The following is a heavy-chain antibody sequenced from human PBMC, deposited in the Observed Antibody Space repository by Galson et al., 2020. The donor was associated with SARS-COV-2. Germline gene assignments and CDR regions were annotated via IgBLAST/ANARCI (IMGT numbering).Heavy chain of an antibody. CDR3: TTGNDFWSGSPYDGMDV. V-gene: IGHV3-15*01. D-gene: IGHD3-3*01. CDR2: IKSKTDGGTT. Sequence: GESLKISCAASGFTFSNAWMSWVRQAPGKGLEWVGRIKSKTDGGTTDYAAPVKGRFTIPRDDSKNTLYLQMNSLKTEDTAVYYCTTGNDFWSGSPYDGMDVWGQGTTVTVSS. J-gene: IGHJ6*02. CDR1: GFTFSNAW.